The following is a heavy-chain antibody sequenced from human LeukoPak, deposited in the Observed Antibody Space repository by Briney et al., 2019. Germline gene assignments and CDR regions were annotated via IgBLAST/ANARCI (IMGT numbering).Heavy chain of an antibody. V-gene: IGHV5-51*01. CDR3: ARPYRSGWFPSHAFDV. D-gene: IGHD6-19*01. CDR1: GYSFTSYW. Sequence: GESLKISCKGSGYSFTSYWIGWVRQMRGKGLEWMGIIYPGDSDIRYSPSFQGQVTISADKSISTAYLQWSSLKASDTAMYYCARPYRSGWFPSHAFDVWGQGTMVTVSS. CDR2: IYPGDSDI. J-gene: IGHJ3*01.